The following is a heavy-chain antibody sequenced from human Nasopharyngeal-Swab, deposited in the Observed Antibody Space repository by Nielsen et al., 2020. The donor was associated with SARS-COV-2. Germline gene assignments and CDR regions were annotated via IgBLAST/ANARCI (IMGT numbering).Heavy chain of an antibody. D-gene: IGHD2-2*01. CDR1: GFTFNTYS. CDR2: VSSTSTYI. J-gene: IGHJ5*02. V-gene: IGHV3-21*01. Sequence: GESLKISCAASGFTFNTYSMNWVRQAPGKGLEWVSSVSSTSTYIYYADSVKGRFTISRDNAENSLYLQMNSLRAEDTAVYYCARGVVVPAANPLWWFDPWGQGTLVTVSS. CDR3: ARGVVVPAANPLWWFDP.